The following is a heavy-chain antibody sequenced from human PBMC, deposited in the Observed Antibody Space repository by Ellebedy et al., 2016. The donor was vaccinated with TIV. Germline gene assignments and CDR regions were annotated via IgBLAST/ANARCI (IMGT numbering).Heavy chain of an antibody. Sequence: SETLSLTCTVSGGSISSYYWSWIRQPPGKGLEWIGYIYYSGSTNYNPSLKSRVTISVDTSKNQFSLKLSSVTAADTAVYYCARLPFGRTTTFDYWGQGTLVTVSS. CDR3: ARLPFGRTTTFDY. V-gene: IGHV4-59*08. D-gene: IGHD2-2*01. CDR1: GGSISSYY. J-gene: IGHJ4*02. CDR2: IYYSGST.